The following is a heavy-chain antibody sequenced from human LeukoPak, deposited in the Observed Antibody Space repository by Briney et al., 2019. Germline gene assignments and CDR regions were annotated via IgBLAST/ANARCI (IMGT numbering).Heavy chain of an antibody. V-gene: IGHV3-9*01. Sequence: AGGSLRLSCAASGFTFDDYAMHWVRQAPGKGLEWVSGISWNSGSIGYADSVEGRFTISRDNAKNSLYLQMNSLRAEDTALYYCAKAAHLSSTSCYDYWGQGTLVTVSS. CDR3: AKAAHLSSTSCYDY. J-gene: IGHJ4*02. CDR1: GFTFDDYA. D-gene: IGHD2-2*01. CDR2: ISWNSGSI.